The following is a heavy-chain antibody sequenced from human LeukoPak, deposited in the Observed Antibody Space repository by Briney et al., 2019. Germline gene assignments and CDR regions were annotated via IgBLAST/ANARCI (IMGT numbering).Heavy chain of an antibody. CDR2: INHSGST. CDR3: ARDSYYYDSSGYYLDY. V-gene: IGHV4-34*01. J-gene: IGHJ4*02. CDR1: GGSFSGYY. Sequence: SETLSLTCAVYGGSFSGYYWTWIRQPPGKGLEWIGEINHSGSTNYDPSLKSRVTISVDTSKNQFSLKLSSVTAADTAVYYCARDSYYYDSSGYYLDYWGQGTLVTVSS. D-gene: IGHD3-22*01.